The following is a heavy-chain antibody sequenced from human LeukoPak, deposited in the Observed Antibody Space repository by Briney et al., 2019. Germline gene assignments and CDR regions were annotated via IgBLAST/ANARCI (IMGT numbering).Heavy chain of an antibody. CDR1: GFTFSSYW. Sequence: GGSLRLSCAASGFTFSSYWMSWVRQAPGKGLVWVSRIISDGSTTDYADSVKGRFTISRDNAKNTLYLQMNSLRDEDTAMYYCTRDRARAGGEILDYWGQGTLVTVSS. V-gene: IGHV3-74*01. CDR3: TRDRARAGGEILDY. D-gene: IGHD3-10*01. CDR2: IISDGSTT. J-gene: IGHJ4*02.